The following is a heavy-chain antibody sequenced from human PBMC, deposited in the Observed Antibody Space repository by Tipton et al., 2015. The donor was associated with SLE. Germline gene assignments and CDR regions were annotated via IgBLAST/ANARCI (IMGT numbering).Heavy chain of an antibody. CDR2: IYHSGST. Sequence: TLSLTCAVSGYSISSGYYWGWIRQPPGKGLEWIGSIYHSGSTYYSPSLKSRVTISVDTSKNQFSLKLSSVTAADTAVYYCAKRFGSGAFDIWGQGTMVTVSS. CDR3: AKRFGSGAFDI. D-gene: IGHD3-10*01. V-gene: IGHV4-38-2*01. J-gene: IGHJ3*02. CDR1: GYSISSGYY.